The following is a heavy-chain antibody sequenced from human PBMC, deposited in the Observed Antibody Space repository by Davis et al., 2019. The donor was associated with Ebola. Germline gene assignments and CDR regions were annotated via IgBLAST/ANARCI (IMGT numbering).Heavy chain of an antibody. Sequence: GGSLRLSCKGSGYRFTSYWIGWVRQMPGKGLEWMGIIYPDDSDTRYSPSFQGQVTISADKSISTAYLQWSSLKASDTAMYYCARHLGSYSYGSRYYYYYYGMDVWGKGTTVTVSS. J-gene: IGHJ6*04. D-gene: IGHD5-18*01. CDR2: IYPDDSDT. CDR3: ARHLGSYSYGSRYYYYYYGMDV. V-gene: IGHV5-51*01. CDR1: GYRFTSYW.